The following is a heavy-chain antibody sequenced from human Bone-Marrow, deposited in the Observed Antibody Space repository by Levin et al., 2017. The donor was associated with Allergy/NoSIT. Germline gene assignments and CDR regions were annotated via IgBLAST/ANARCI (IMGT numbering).Heavy chain of an antibody. D-gene: IGHD6-19*01. CDR3: ARGVRGSGPYYYTYGLDV. CDR1: GFTFSRSA. V-gene: IGHV3-30*04. J-gene: IGHJ6*02. CDR2: ISYDGSNK. Sequence: PGESLKISCAASGFTFSRSAMQWVRQAPGKGLEWVAVISYDGSNKDYADSVKGRLTISRDNSKNMVYLQMNSLRVDDTAVYFCARGVRGSGPYYYTYGLDVWGQGTTVTVSS.